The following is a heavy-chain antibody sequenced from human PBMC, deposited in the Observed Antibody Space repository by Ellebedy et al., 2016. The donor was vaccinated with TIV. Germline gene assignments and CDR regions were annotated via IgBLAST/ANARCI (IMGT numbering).Heavy chain of an antibody. D-gene: IGHD4-17*01. CDR1: GFTFSSYG. J-gene: IGHJ4*02. CDR2: IWYDGSNK. Sequence: GESLKISCAASGFTFSSYGMHWVRQAPGKGLEWVAVIWYDGSNKYYADSVKGRFTISRDNSKNTLNLRMNSLRAEDTAVYYCAKDFIYGDYADYWGQGTLVTVSS. V-gene: IGHV3-33*06. CDR3: AKDFIYGDYADY.